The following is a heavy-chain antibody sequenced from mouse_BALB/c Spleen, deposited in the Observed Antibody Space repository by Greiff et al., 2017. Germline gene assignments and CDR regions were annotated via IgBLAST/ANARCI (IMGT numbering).Heavy chain of an antibody. V-gene: IGHV1-87*01. CDR2: IYPGDGDT. J-gene: IGHJ4*01. CDR3: ASEGAMDY. Sequence: QVQLQQSGAELARPGASVKLSCKASGYTFTSYWMQWVKQRPGQGLEWIGAIYPGDGDTRYTQKFKGKATLTVDESSSTAYMQLSSLTSEDSAVYYCASEGAMDYWGQGTSVTVSS. CDR1: GYTFTSYW.